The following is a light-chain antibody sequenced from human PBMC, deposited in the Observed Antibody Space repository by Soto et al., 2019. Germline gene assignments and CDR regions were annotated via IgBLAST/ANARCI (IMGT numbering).Light chain of an antibody. J-gene: IGKJ2*01. V-gene: IGKV3D-20*02. CDR1: QSVASSY. CDR2: SAS. CDR3: QQRSNWYT. Sequence: EVVLTQSPGTLSLSPGERVTLSCRASQSVASSYLAWYQQKPGRAPRLLFYSASSRATGIPDRFSGSGSGTDFTLTISSLEPEDFAVYYCQQRSNWYTFGQGTKLEIK.